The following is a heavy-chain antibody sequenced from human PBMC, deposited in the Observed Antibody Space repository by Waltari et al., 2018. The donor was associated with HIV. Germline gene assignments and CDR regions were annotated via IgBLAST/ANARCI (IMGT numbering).Heavy chain of an antibody. V-gene: IGHV3-74*01. CDR2: SNRDGSST. Sequence: EVQLVESGGGLVQPGGSLRLSCAASGFTFSSYWMHWVRQAPGKGLVWVSRSNRDGSSTSYADSVKGRFTISRDNAKNTLYLQMNSLRAEDTAVYYCAREWGGYYIKWGQGTLVTVSS. D-gene: IGHD3-22*01. CDR3: AREWGGYYIK. CDR1: GFTFSSYW. J-gene: IGHJ4*02.